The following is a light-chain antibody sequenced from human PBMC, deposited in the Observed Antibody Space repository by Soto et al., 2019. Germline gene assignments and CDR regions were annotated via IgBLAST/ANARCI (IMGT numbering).Light chain of an antibody. J-gene: IGKJ1*01. CDR2: GAS. CDR3: QQYGRSPPGT. Sequence: IGLTQSPGTLSLSPGESATLSCRASQSVSSSYLACYQQKPGQAPRLLIYGASSRATGIPDRFSGSGSGTDFTLTISRLEPEDFAVYYCQQYGRSPPGTFGQGTKVDIK. CDR1: QSVSSSY. V-gene: IGKV3-20*01.